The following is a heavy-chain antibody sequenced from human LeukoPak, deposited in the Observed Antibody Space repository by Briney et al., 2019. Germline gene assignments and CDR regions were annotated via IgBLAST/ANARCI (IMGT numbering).Heavy chain of an antibody. CDR1: GGTFSSYA. V-gene: IGHV1-69*05. D-gene: IGHD5-18*01. J-gene: IGHJ4*02. CDR2: IIPIFGTA. CDR3: ARDGDPNTATLGY. Sequence: SVKVSCKASGGTFSSYAISWVRQAPGQGLEWMGRIIPIFGTANYAQKFQGRVTITTDESTSTAYMELSSLRSEDTAVYYCARDGDPNTATLGYWGQGTLVTVSS.